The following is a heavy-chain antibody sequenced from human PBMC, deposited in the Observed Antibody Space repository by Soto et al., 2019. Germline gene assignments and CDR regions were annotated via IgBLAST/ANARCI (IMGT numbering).Heavy chain of an antibody. CDR2: IWYDGSKK. V-gene: IGHV3-33*01. Sequence: GGSLRLSCAASGFTFSNYGFHWLRQAPGKGLEWVGVIWYDGSKKYYVDSVRGRFTISRDNSKDTLYLQMDSLRVEDTAVYYCARDPSTNWAPPFDSWGQGTLLPVSS. CDR3: ARDPSTNWAPPFDS. D-gene: IGHD1-1*01. J-gene: IGHJ4*02. CDR1: GFTFSNYG.